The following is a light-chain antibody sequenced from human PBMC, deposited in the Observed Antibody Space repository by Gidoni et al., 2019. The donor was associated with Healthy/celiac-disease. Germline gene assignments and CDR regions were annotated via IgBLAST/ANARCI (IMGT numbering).Light chain of an antibody. Sequence: DIQMPQSPSTLSASVGDRVTITCRASQSISSWLAWYQQKPGKAPKLLIYKASSLEGGVPSRFSGSGSGTEFTLTISSLQPDDFATYYCQQYNSYSTFGQGTKLEIK. V-gene: IGKV1-5*03. CDR3: QQYNSYST. CDR1: QSISSW. J-gene: IGKJ2*01. CDR2: KAS.